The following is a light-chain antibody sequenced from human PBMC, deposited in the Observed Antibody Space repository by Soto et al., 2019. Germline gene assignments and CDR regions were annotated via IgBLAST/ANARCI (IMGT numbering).Light chain of an antibody. Sequence: EILLTQSPGTLSLSPGERATLSCRASQSVSSSYLAWYQQKPGQAPRLIIYGASSRATGIPDRFSGSGSGTDVTLTISRLEPEDVAVYYCQQYGSSPRTCGQGTKVEIK. CDR1: QSVSSSY. CDR3: QQYGSSPRT. CDR2: GAS. V-gene: IGKV3-20*01. J-gene: IGKJ1*01.